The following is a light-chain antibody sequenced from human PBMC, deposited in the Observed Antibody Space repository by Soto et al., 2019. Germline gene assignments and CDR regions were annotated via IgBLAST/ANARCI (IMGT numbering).Light chain of an antibody. Sequence: EIVLTQSPATLSLSPGERATLSCRASQSVGSYFAWYQQKPGQAPRLLIYDASNRATGIPARFSGSGSGKDFTLTISSLEPDDFEVYYCQQRGNWPVTFGQGTRVDIK. J-gene: IGKJ1*01. CDR2: DAS. CDR3: QQRGNWPVT. CDR1: QSVGSY. V-gene: IGKV3-11*01.